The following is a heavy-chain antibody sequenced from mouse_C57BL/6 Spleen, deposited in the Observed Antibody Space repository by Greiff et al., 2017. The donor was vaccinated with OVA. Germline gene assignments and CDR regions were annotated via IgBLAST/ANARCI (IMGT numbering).Heavy chain of an antibody. CDR2: IYPSDSET. D-gene: IGHD3-1*01. J-gene: IGHJ3*01. Sequence: QVQLQQPGAELVRPGSSVKLSCKASGYTFTSYWMDWVKQRPGQGLEWIGNIYPSDSETHYNQKFKDKATLTVDKSSSTAYMQLSSLTSEDSAVYYCAREGFSSAWFAYWGQGTLVTVSA. CDR1: GYTFTSYW. CDR3: AREGFSSAWFAY. V-gene: IGHV1-61*01.